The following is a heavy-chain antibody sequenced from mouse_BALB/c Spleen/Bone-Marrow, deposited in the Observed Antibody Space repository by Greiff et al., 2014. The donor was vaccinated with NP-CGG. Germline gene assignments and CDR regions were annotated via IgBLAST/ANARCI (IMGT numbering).Heavy chain of an antibody. CDR2: IYPYNDGT. V-gene: IGHV1-14*01. CDR1: GYKFNSYV. CDR3: ARGGSYYAVDY. J-gene: IGHJ4*01. Sequence: VQLKESGPELVKPGGSGEMSWKASGYKFNSYVLHWVKQKPGQGLEWVGYIYPYNDGTNYNEKFKGKATLTSDKSSSTVYMELSSLTSEDSAVYYCARGGSYYAVDYWGQGTSVTVSS.